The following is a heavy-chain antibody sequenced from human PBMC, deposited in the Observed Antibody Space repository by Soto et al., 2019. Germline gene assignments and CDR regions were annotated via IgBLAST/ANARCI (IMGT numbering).Heavy chain of an antibody. V-gene: IGHV1-18*01. CDR3: ARGITMIVVVYGMDV. J-gene: IGHJ6*02. CDR2: ISAYNGNT. D-gene: IGHD3-22*01. Sequence: GASVKVSCKASGYTFTSFGISWMRQAPGQGLEWMGWISAYNGNTNYAQKLQGRVTMTTDTSTSTAYMELRSLRSDDTAVYYCARGITMIVVVYGMDVWGQGTTVTVSS. CDR1: GYTFTSFG.